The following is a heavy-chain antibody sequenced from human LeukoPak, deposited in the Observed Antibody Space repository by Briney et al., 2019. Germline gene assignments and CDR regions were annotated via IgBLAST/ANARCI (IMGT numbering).Heavy chain of an antibody. CDR2: IYYSGST. CDR3: AGAGLKDGYNSYYYYMDV. V-gene: IGHV4-59*01. J-gene: IGHJ6*03. CDR1: GGSISSYY. Sequence: SETLSLTCTVSGGSISSYYWSWIRQPPGKGLEWIGYIYYSGSTNYNPSLKSRVTISVDTSKNQFSLKLSSVTAADTAVYYCAGAGLKDGYNSYYYYMDVWGKGTTVTISS. D-gene: IGHD5-24*01.